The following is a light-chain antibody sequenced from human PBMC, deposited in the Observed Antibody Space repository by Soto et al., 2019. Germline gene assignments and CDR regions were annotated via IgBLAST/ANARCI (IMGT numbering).Light chain of an antibody. CDR2: GAS. CDR3: QQYGSSPWT. V-gene: IGKV3-20*01. CDR1: QSVSSSY. J-gene: IGKJ1*01. Sequence: EIVLTQSPGTLSLSPGERATLSCRASQSVSSSYLAWYQQKPGQPPRPLIYGASSRAIGIPDRFSGSWSGTDFPLTISRLEPDYFAVYYCQQYGSSPWTFGQGTKVEIK.